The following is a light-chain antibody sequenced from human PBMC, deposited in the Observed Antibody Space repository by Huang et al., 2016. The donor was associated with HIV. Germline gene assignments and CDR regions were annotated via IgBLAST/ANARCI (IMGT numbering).Light chain of an antibody. CDR2: SAS. Sequence: DIQMTQSPSSLSASVGDRVTVTCRASPGISNYLAWFQQKPGKAPKSLIYSASTLQTGVPSRFSGSGSGTDFTLTISGLQPDDSATYYCHQYYSFPYTFGQGTKLDIK. CDR1: PGISNY. CDR3: HQYYSFPYT. J-gene: IGKJ2*01. V-gene: IGKV1-16*01.